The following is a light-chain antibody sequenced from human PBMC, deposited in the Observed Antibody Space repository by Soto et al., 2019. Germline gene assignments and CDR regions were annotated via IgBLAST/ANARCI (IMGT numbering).Light chain of an antibody. J-gene: IGKJ2*01. V-gene: IGKV2-28*01. CDR2: LGS. CDR1: QSLLHSSGYNY. Sequence: DIVMTQSPLFLPVTPGEPASISCRSSQSLLHSSGYNYLDWYLQKPGQSPHLLFYLGSNRASGVPDRFGGSGSGTGFTLKISRVEAEDVGVYYCVQGIDPPSPFGRVTKLEIQ. CDR3: VQGIDPPSP.